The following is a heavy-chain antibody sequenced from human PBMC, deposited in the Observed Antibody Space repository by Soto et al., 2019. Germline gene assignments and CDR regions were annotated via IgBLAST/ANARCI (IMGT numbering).Heavy chain of an antibody. V-gene: IGHV3-48*02. J-gene: IGHJ4*02. Sequence: GGSLRLSCAASGFTFSSYSMNWVRQAPGKGLEWVSYISSSSSTIYYADSVKGRFTISRDNAKNSLYLQMNSLRDEETAVYYCARDQVYYDSSGYYGFPNFDYWGQGTLVTVSS. D-gene: IGHD3-22*01. CDR3: ARDQVYYDSSGYYGFPNFDY. CDR1: GFTFSSYS. CDR2: ISSSSSTI.